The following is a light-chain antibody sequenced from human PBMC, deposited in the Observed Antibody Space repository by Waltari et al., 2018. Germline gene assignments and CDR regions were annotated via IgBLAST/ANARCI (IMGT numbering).Light chain of an antibody. CDR3: FQGTHWPPYT. CDR1: HRLVNTDGNTY. J-gene: IGKJ2*01. V-gene: IGKV2-30*01. CDR2: KVS. Sequence: DVVLPQSPLSLPVTLGQPAPLSCRSSHRLVNTDGNTYLNWFHQRPGQSPRRLIYKVSNRDSGVPDRFSGSGAVTDFTLRISRVEAEDVGLYFCFQGTHWPPYTFGQGTKLEIK.